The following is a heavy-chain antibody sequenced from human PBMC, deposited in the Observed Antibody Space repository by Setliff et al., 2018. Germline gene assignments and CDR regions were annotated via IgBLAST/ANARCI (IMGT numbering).Heavy chain of an antibody. D-gene: IGHD3-9*01. J-gene: IGHJ3*02. Sequence: SETLSLTCAVYGGSFSTYFWSWIRQPPGKGLEWIGEISHSGSANYNPSLKSRVTMSVDTSKNQFSLQLTSVTAADTALYFCARERLYYDDLTGFSPEAFDIWGQGTMVTVSS. CDR1: GGSFSTYF. V-gene: IGHV4-34*01. CDR3: ARERLYYDDLTGFSPEAFDI. CDR2: ISHSGSA.